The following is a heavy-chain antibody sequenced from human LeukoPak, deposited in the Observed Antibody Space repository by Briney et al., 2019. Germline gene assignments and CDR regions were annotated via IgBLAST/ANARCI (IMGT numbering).Heavy chain of an antibody. V-gene: IGHV3-30-3*01. CDR3: ARDRFGEPWDY. D-gene: IGHD3-10*01. Sequence: QPGGSLRLSCAASGFTFSEYAMHWVRQAPGKGLEWVAVISYGGRQKYYGDSVKGRFTISRDNAKNSLYLQMNSLRAEDTAVYYCARDRFGEPWDYWGQGTLVTVSS. CDR1: GFTFSEYA. J-gene: IGHJ4*02. CDR2: ISYGGRQK.